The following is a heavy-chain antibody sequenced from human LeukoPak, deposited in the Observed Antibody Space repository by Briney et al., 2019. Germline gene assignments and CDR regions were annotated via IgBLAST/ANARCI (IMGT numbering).Heavy chain of an antibody. CDR1: GGSISTYY. Sequence: SETLSLTCSVSGGSISTYYWNWLRQPPGKGLEWIGYIYYSGSTNYNPSLKSRVTISVDTSKNQCSLKLSSVTAADTAVYYCARQGNDFWSFDIWGQGTMVTVSS. D-gene: IGHD3-3*01. J-gene: IGHJ3*02. V-gene: IGHV4-59*08. CDR2: IYYSGST. CDR3: ARQGNDFWSFDI.